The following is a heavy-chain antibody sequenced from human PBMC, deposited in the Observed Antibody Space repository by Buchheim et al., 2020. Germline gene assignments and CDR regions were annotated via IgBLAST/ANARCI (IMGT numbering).Heavy chain of an antibody. J-gene: IGHJ4*02. CDR3: ARSGSYFDPLNY. CDR1: GGSINMYY. CDR2: VYYSGST. D-gene: IGHD1-26*01. Sequence: QMQLQESGPGLVKPSETLSLTCTVSGGSINMYYWSWIRQPPGKGLEWIGYVYYSGSTNYNPSLKSRVTISADTSKNQLSLKLNSVTAADTAVYYCARSGSYFDPLNYWGQGTL. V-gene: IGHV4-59*08.